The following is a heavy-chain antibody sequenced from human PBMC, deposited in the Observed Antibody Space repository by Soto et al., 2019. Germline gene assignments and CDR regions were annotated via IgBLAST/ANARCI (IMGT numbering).Heavy chain of an antibody. Sequence: GGCPRLSSPFSGLTSEESAYAFTWVRQAPGKGLQWLGLIRGSTYGGTTEYAASVKGRFTISRDDSKGITYLQMNSLKTEDTAVYYCSRDGDFYGLDVWGQGT. V-gene: IGHV3-49*04. CDR3: SRDGDFYGLDV. J-gene: IGHJ6*02. CDR1: GLTSEESAYA. CDR2: IRGSTYGGTT. D-gene: IGHD3-3*01.